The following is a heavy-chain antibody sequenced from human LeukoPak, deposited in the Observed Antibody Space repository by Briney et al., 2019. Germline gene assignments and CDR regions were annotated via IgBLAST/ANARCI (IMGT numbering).Heavy chain of an antibody. CDR2: INHSGST. CDR1: GGSFSGYY. V-gene: IGHV4-34*01. J-gene: IGHJ4*02. Sequence: NTSETLSLTCAVYGGSFSGYYWSWIRQPPGKGLEWIGEINHSGSTNYNPSLKSRVTISVDTSKNQFSLKLSSVTAADTAVYYCARGRKPFDYWGQGTLVTVSS. CDR3: ARGRKPFDY.